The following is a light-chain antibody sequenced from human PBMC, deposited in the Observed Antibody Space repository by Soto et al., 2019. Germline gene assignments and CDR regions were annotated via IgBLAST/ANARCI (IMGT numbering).Light chain of an antibody. CDR3: SSSTSSSTLL. CDR1: SSDVGGYNY. Sequence: QSALTQPASVSGSPGQSITISCTGTSSDVGGYNYVSWYQQHPGKAPKLMIYDVSNRPSGLSNRFSGSKSGNTASLTISGLQAEDEADYYCSSSTSSSTLLFGGGTKVTVL. V-gene: IGLV2-14*01. J-gene: IGLJ2*01. CDR2: DVS.